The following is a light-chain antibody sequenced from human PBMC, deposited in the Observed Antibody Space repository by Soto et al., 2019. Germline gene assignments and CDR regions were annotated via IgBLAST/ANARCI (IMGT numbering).Light chain of an antibody. V-gene: IGKV1-9*01. J-gene: IGKJ4*01. CDR1: QGISSY. CDR3: QYLNSFPLS. CDR2: LAS. Sequence: DIQLTQSPASLSASVRDRVTITCRASQGISSYLAWYQQKPGKAPKLLIYLASTLQSGVPSRFSGSGSGTDFSLTISSLQPEDVATYYCQYLNSFPLSFGGGTKVEIK.